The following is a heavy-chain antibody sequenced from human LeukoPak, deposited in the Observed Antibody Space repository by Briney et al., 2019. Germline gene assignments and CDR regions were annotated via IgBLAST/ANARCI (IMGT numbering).Heavy chain of an antibody. CDR1: GYTFTSYD. CDR2: MNPNSGNT. CDR3: ARACSSSRGDSWFDP. Sequence: ASVKVSCKASGYTFTSYDINWVRQATGQGLEWMGWMNPNSGNTGYAQKFQGRVTMTRNTSISTAYMELSSLRSEDTAVYYCARACSSSRGDSWFDPWGQGTLVTVSS. V-gene: IGHV1-8*01. D-gene: IGHD6-6*01. J-gene: IGHJ5*02.